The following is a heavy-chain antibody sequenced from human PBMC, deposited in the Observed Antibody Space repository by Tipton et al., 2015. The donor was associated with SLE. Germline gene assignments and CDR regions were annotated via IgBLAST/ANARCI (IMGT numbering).Heavy chain of an antibody. Sequence: TCSVSGDSIISSSYYWGWIRQPPGKGLEWIGSMYYSRSTYYNPSLKSRVTISVDTSKNQFSLMLRSVTAADTAVYYCARDGPYYDFWSGMGTFDIWGQGTMVTVSS. CDR2: MYYSRST. CDR3: ARDGPYYDFWSGMGTFDI. CDR1: GDSIISSSYY. D-gene: IGHD3-3*01. J-gene: IGHJ3*02. V-gene: IGHV4-39*07.